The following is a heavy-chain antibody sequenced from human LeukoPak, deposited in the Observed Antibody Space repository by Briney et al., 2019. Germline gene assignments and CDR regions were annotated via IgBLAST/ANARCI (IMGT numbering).Heavy chain of an antibody. D-gene: IGHD6-13*01. V-gene: IGHV1-8*03. J-gene: IGHJ3*02. Sequence: ASVKVSCKASGYTFTSYGISWVRQATGQGLEWMGWMNPNSGNTGYAQKFQGRVTITRNTSISTAYMELSSLRSEDTAVYYCARSEQQQWDAFDIWGQGTMVTVSS. CDR3: ARSEQQQWDAFDI. CDR1: GYTFTSYG. CDR2: MNPNSGNT.